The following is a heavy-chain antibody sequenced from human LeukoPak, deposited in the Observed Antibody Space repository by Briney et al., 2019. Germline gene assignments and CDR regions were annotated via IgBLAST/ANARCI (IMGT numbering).Heavy chain of an antibody. CDR3: ASEYYYDTSGYYSLAY. CDR1: GGSISSFY. D-gene: IGHD3-22*01. V-gene: IGHV4-4*07. J-gene: IGHJ4*02. CDR2: IYTSGST. Sequence: SETLSLTCTVSGGSISSFYWSWIRQPAGKGLEWIGRIYTSGSTNYNPSLKSRITMSVDTSKNLFSLKLSSVTAADTAVYYCASEYYYDTSGYYSLAYWGQGTLVTVSS.